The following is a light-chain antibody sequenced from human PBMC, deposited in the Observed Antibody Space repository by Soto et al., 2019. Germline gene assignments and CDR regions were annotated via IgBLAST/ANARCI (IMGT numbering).Light chain of an antibody. J-gene: IGKJ4*01. Sequence: DIPLTQSPSSLSASVGDRVTITCQATQAIITYLNWFQQKPGKAPKLLIYDASHLETGVPSRFSGSGSGTEFTFTISSLQPEDIGTYYCQQYDNLPLTFGGGTKVEV. CDR2: DAS. CDR3: QQYDNLPLT. V-gene: IGKV1-33*01. CDR1: QAIITY.